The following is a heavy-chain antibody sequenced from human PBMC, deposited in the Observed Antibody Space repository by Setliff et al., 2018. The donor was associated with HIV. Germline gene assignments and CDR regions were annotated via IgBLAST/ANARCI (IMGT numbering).Heavy chain of an antibody. D-gene: IGHD6-13*01. CDR3: AKDISASALYYYGMDV. CDR2: ISANNGNT. V-gene: IGHV1-18*01. Sequence: ASVKVSCKASGYTFTRYGISWVRQAPGQGLEWMGWISANNGNTNYAQKLQGRVTMTTDTSTSTAYMELRSLSSDDTAVYYCAKDISASALYYYGMDVWGQGTTVTVSS. CDR1: GYTFTRYG. J-gene: IGHJ6*02.